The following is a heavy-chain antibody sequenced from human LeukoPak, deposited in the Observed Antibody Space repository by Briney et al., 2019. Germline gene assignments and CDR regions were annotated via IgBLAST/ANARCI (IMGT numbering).Heavy chain of an antibody. Sequence: GGSLRLSCAASGFTFDDYAMHWVRQAPGKGLEWVSGISWNSGSIGYADSVKGRFTISRDNAKNSLYLQMNSLRAEDTALYYCAKEGSSGWYIEPNFDYWGQGTLVTVSS. V-gene: IGHV3-9*01. CDR2: ISWNSGSI. D-gene: IGHD6-19*01. CDR1: GFTFDDYA. J-gene: IGHJ4*02. CDR3: AKEGSSGWYIEPNFDY.